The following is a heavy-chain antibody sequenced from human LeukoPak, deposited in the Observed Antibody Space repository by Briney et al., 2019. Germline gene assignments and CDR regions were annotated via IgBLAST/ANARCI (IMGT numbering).Heavy chain of an antibody. V-gene: IGHV4-30-2*01. CDR3: ARGETYYYDSGALLDAFDI. CDR2: IYHSGST. Sequence: SQTLSLTCAVSGGSISSGGYSWSWIRQPPGKGLEWIGYIYHSGSTYYNPSLKSRVTISVDRSKNQFSLKLSSVTAADTAVYYCARGETYYYDSGALLDAFDIWGQGTMVTVSS. D-gene: IGHD3-22*01. CDR1: GGSISSGGYS. J-gene: IGHJ3*02.